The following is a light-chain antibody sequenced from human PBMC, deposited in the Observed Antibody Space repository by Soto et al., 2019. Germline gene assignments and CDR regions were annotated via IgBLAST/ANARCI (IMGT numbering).Light chain of an antibody. J-gene: IGLJ2*01. CDR2: DVA. CDR1: RSDVGSYNY. CDR3: CSYAGSYTGV. V-gene: IGLV2-11*01. Sequence: QSALTQPRSVSGSPGQSVTISCTGTRSDVGSYNYVSWYQQHPGKAPKLMIYDVAKRPSGVPDRFSGSKSGNTASLTISGLQAEDEADYYCCSYAGSYTGVFGGGTNLTVL.